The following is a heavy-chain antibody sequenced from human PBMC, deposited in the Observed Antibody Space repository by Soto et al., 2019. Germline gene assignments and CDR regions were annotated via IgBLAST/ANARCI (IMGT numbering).Heavy chain of an antibody. CDR2: ISYDGSNK. CDR1: GFTFSSYA. D-gene: IGHD3-10*01. CDR3: ARYTRLLLCFGKFNY. Sequence: QVQLVESGGGVVQPGRSLRLSCAASGFTFSSYAMHWVRQAPGKGLEWVAVISYDGSNKYYADSVKGRFTISRDNSKNTLYLQMNSQRAEDTALYYCARYTRLLLCFGKFNYSGQGTLITVSS. J-gene: IGHJ4*02. V-gene: IGHV3-30-3*01.